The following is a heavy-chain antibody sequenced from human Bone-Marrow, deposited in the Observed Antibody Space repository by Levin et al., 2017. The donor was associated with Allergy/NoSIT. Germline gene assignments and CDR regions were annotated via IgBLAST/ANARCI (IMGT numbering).Heavy chain of an antibody. CDR3: ATGGASWGSYFDS. CDR1: GGSVSSPGYY. J-gene: IGHJ4*02. D-gene: IGHD7-27*01. CDR2: IFYSERT. V-gene: IGHV4-61*08. Sequence: SQTLSLTCTVSGGSVSSPGYYWSWIRQSPGKGLEWIGYIFYSERTQDNPSLKSRVTISLDGPRNQFSLKLMNSVTAADTGVYYCATGGASWGSYFDSWGQGMLVTVSS.